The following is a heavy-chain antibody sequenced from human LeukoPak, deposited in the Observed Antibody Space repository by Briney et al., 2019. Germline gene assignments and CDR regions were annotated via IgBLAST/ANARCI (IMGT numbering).Heavy chain of an antibody. Sequence: PGGSLRLSSAASGFTFISYVTQWGRPAPRKGLGCVSVISYDGSKEYYADSVKGRCTISPETTQNTRCLYKNTLRDAETPVCYCGKAVRGSSSLFDYWGQGTLVTVSS. CDR2: ISYDGSKE. CDR1: GFTFISYV. CDR3: GKAVRGSSSLFDY. V-gene: IGHV3-30*18. J-gene: IGHJ4*02. D-gene: IGHD6-13*01.